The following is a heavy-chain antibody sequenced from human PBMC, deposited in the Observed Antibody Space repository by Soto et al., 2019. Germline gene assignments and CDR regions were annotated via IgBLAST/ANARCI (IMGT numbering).Heavy chain of an antibody. J-gene: IGHJ6*02. CDR3: AKGRIDHYYGFEA. CDR2: ISGTGGNT. CDR1: GFRFSRSA. V-gene: IGHV3-23*01. Sequence: EVQLLESGGGLVQPGGSLRLSCAASGFRFSRSAMSWIRQPPGKGLDWVSAISGTGGNTYFADSVERRFIISRDNSKNMVYLQMNSLRAEDMAVYYCAKGRIDHYYGFEAWGQGTTVIVS. D-gene: IGHD2-15*01.